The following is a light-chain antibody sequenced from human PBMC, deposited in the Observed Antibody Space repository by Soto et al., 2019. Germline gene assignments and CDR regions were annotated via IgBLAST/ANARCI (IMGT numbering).Light chain of an antibody. CDR3: QSYDSSLSGSI. CDR2: DNS. J-gene: IGLJ2*01. Sequence: QSAVTQPPSVSGAPGQRVTISCTGSSSNIGAGYDVHWYQQLPGTAPKLLIYDNSNRPSGVPDRFSGSRSGTSASLAITGLQAEDEADYYCQSYDSSLSGSIFGGGTKVTVL. CDR1: SSNIGAGYD. V-gene: IGLV1-40*01.